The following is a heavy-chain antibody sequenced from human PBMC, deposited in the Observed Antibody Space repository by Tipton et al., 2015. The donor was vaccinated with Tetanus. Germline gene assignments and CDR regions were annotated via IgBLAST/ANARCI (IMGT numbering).Heavy chain of an antibody. CDR2: ISGSGGGT. CDR1: GFTFNNYA. V-gene: IGHV3-23*01. J-gene: IGHJ6*04. CDR3: AKATPDYTYHHMDV. Sequence: SLRLSCAASGFTFNNYAMSWVRQAPGKGLEWVSIISGSGGGTYYADSVKGRFTISRDNSKNTLYLQMDSLGAEDTARYYCAKATPDYTYHHMDVWGKGTTVTVSS.